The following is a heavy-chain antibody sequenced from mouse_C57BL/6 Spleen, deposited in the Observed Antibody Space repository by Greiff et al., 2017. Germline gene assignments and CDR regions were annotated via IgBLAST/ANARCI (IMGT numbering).Heavy chain of an antibody. CDR1: GFTFSDYG. J-gene: IGHJ3*01. D-gene: IGHD1-1*02. V-gene: IGHV5-17*01. CDR2: ISSGSSTI. CDR3: ARWYHEGFAY. Sequence: EVQLVESGGGLVKPGGSLKLSCAASGFTFSDYGMHWVRQAPEQGLEWVAYISSGSSTIYYADTVKGRFTISRDNAKNTLFLQMTSLRSEDTAMYYGARWYHEGFAYWGQGTLVTVSA.